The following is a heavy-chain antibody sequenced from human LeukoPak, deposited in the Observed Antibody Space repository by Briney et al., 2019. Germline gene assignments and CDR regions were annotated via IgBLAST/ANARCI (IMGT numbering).Heavy chain of an antibody. D-gene: IGHD6-19*01. V-gene: IGHV3-NL1*01. CDR3: ASSYSSGWWGGDAFDI. Sequence: GGSLRLSCAASGFTFSSYGMHWVRQAPGKGLEWVSVISSGGSTYYADSVKGRFTISRDNSKNTLYLQMNSLRAEDTAVYYCASSYSSGWWGGDAFDIWGQGTMVTVSS. CDR2: ISSGGST. CDR1: GFTFSSYG. J-gene: IGHJ3*02.